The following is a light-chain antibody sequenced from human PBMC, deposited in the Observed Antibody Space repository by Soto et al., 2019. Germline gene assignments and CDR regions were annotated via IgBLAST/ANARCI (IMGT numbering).Light chain of an antibody. CDR1: QSISSY. Sequence: DIQMTQSPSSLSASVGDRVTITCRASQSISSYLNWYQQKPGKAPKLLIYAASSLQSGVPSRFSGSGSGTDFTLTISSLQPEDFATYYCQQSYSTVITFGQGTRLENK. CDR3: QQSYSTVIT. CDR2: AAS. J-gene: IGKJ5*01. V-gene: IGKV1-39*01.